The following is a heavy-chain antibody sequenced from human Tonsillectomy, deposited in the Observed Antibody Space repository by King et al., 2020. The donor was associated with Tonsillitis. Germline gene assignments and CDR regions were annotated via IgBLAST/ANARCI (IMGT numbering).Heavy chain of an antibody. CDR2: ICYSGST. CDR1: GASISSSSYY. CDR3: ARHPAGRIAVADYFDY. D-gene: IGHD6-19*01. V-gene: IGHV4-39*01. J-gene: IGHJ4*02. Sequence: LQLQESGPGLVKLSETLSLTCTVSGASISSSSYYWGWIRQPPGKGLEWIGSICYSGSTYYNASLKSRVTISVDTSKNQFSLKLRSVTAADTAMYYCARHPAGRIAVADYFDYWGQGTLDTVSS.